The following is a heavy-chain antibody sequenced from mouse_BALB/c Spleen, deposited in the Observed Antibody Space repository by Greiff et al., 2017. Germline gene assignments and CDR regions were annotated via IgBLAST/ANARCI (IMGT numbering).Heavy chain of an antibody. Sequence: VQLQQSGPGLVKPSQSLSLTCTVTGYSITSDYAWNWIRQFPGNKLEWMGYISYSGSTSYNPSLKSRISITRDTSKNQFFLQLNSVTTEDTATYYCARSDGNYAAWFAYWGQGTLVTVSA. CDR3: ARSDGNYAAWFAY. J-gene: IGHJ3*01. CDR2: ISYSGST. CDR1: GYSITSDYA. D-gene: IGHD2-1*01. V-gene: IGHV3-2*02.